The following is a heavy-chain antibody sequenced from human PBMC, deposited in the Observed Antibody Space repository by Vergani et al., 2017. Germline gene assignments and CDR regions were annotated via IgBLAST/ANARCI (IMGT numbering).Heavy chain of an antibody. V-gene: IGHV1-69*13. CDR1: GYTLTELS. CDR2: IIPIFGTA. Sequence: QVQLVQSGAEVKKPGASVKVSCKVSGYTLTELSMHWVRQAPGQGLEWMGGIIPIFGTANYAQKFQGRVTITADKSTSTAYMELSSLRSEDTAVYYCARDYSSSAGNWFDPWGQGTLVTVSS. CDR3: ARDYSSSAGNWFDP. J-gene: IGHJ5*02. D-gene: IGHD6-6*01.